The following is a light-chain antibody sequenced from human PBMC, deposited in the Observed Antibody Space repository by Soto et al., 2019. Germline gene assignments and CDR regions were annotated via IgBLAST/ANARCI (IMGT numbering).Light chain of an antibody. Sequence: DIPMTQSPSSLSASVGDRVTITCRASQGISNYLAWYQQKPGKVPNLLIYASSTLQSGVPYRFIGSGSGTDFTLTIGYLQPEDSATYYCQQYKSAPFTVGPGTKVDI. J-gene: IGKJ3*01. V-gene: IGKV1-27*01. CDR1: QGISNY. CDR3: QQYKSAPFT. CDR2: ASS.